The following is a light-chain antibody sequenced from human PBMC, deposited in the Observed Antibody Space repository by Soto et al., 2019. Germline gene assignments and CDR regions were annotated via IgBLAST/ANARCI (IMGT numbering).Light chain of an antibody. V-gene: IGKV3D-20*02. CDR2: GAS. CDR3: QQRWSWPLT. CDR1: QSVSSSY. J-gene: IGKJ4*01. Sequence: EIVLTQSPGTLSLSPWERATLSCRASQSVSSSYLAWYQQKPGQAPRLLIYGASSRATGIPDRFSGSGSGTDFTLTINRLEPEDVAVYYCQQRWSWPLTFGGGTKVDIK.